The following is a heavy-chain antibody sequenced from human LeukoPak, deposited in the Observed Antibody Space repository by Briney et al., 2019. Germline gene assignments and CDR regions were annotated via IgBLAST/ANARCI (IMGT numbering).Heavy chain of an antibody. D-gene: IGHD4-17*01. CDR3: ARNYGDSYFDY. Sequence: ASVKVSCKASGGTFSSYAISWVRQAPGQGLEWMGGIIPIFGTANYAQKFQGRVTITADDSTSTAYMEVSSLRSEDTAVYYCARNYGDSYFDYWGQGTLVTVSS. V-gene: IGHV1-69*13. CDR1: GGTFSSYA. J-gene: IGHJ4*02. CDR2: IIPIFGTA.